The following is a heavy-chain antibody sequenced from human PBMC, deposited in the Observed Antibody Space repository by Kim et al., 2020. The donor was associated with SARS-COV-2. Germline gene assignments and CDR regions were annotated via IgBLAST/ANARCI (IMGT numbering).Heavy chain of an antibody. J-gene: IGHJ4*02. CDR2: INPSGGST. Sequence: ASVKVSCKASGYTFTSYYMHWVRQAPGQGLEWMGIINPSGGSTSYAQKFQGRVTMTRDTSTSTVYMELSSLRSEDTAVYYCASSYYGSGSYYGWDYWGQGTLVTVSS. D-gene: IGHD3-10*01. V-gene: IGHV1-46*01. CDR3: ASSYYGSGSYYGWDY. CDR1: GYTFTSYY.